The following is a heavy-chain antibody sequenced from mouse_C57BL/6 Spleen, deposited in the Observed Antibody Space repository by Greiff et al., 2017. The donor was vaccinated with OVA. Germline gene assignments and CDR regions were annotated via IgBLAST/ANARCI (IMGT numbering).Heavy chain of an antibody. CDR1: GYTFTSYW. D-gene: IGHD3-2*02. J-gene: IGHJ4*01. Sequence: VQLQQPGAELVMPGASVKLSCKASGYTFTSYWMHWVKQRPGQGLEWIGEIDPSDSYTNYNQKFKGKSTLTVDKSSSTAYMQLSSLTSEDSAVYYCARQARGSAMDYWGQGTSVTVSS. CDR2: IDPSDSYT. V-gene: IGHV1-69*01. CDR3: ARQARGSAMDY.